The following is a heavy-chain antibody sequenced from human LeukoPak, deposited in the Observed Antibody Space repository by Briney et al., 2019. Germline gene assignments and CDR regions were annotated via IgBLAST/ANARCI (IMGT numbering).Heavy chain of an antibody. CDR3: AKDPGSSSWYGSYYFDY. CDR1: GFTFSSYA. Sequence: GGSRRLSCAASGFTFSSYAMSWVRQAPGKGLEWVSAISGSGGSTYYADSVKGRFTISRDNSKNTLYLQMNSLRAEDTAVYYCAKDPGSSSWYGSYYFDYWGQGTLVTVSS. CDR2: ISGSGGST. V-gene: IGHV3-23*01. J-gene: IGHJ4*02. D-gene: IGHD6-13*01.